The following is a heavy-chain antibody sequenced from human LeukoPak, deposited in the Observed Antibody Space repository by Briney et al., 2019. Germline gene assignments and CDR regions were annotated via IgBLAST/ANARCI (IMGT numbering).Heavy chain of an antibody. CDR3: AKDRYGSGSYYTY. Sequence: GGSLRLSCAASGFTFSSYAMSWVRQAPGKGLEWVSAISGSGGSSYYADSVKGRFTISRDNSKNTLYLQMNSLRAEDTAVYYCAKDRYGSGSYYTYWGQGTLVTVSS. D-gene: IGHD3-10*01. CDR1: GFTFSSYA. V-gene: IGHV3-23*01. CDR2: ISGSGGSS. J-gene: IGHJ4*02.